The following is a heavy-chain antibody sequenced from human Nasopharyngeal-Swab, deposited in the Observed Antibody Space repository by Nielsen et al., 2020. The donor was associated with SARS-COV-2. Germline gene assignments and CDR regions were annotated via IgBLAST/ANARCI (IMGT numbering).Heavy chain of an antibody. J-gene: IGHJ4*02. D-gene: IGHD3-10*01. V-gene: IGHV3-30*18. Sequence: GESLKISCAGSGFTFRSYDMHWVRQVPGKGLGWVAVISHDAYKKHYVHFVKGRFTISSDNSKNTVFLQMEILRVEDTAVYFCAKDLSYGSGDAFDYWGQGTLVTVSS. CDR1: GFTFRSYD. CDR2: ISHDAYKK. CDR3: AKDLSYGSGDAFDY.